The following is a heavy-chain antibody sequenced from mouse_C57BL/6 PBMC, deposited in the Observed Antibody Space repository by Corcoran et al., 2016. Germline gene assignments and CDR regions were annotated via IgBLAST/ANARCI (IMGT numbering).Heavy chain of an antibody. V-gene: IGHV1-26*01. CDR1: GYTFTDYY. D-gene: IGHD1-1*01. J-gene: IGHJ3*01. CDR2: INPNNGGT. Sequence: EVQLQQSGPELVKPGASVKISCKASGYTFTDYYMNWVKQSHGKSLEWIGDINPNNGGTSYNQKFKGKATLTVDKSSSTAYMELRSLTSEDSAVYYCARGGITPGAYWGQGTLVTVSA. CDR3: ARGGITPGAY.